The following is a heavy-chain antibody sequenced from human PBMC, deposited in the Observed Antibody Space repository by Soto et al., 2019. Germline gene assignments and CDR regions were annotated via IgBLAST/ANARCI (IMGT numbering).Heavy chain of an antibody. Sequence: EVQLVESGGGLVKPGGSLRLSCVDSGFTFRSYSMNWVRQAPGKGLEWLSSISSSSSPIFYADSLTGRFTISRDNAKNSLYLQMNSLRAEDTAVYYCVRGGRGYTRDDVFDIWGQGTMVTVSS. D-gene: IGHD2-2*02. CDR3: VRGGRGYTRDDVFDI. CDR1: GFTFRSYS. J-gene: IGHJ3*02. V-gene: IGHV3-21*06. CDR2: ISSSSSPI.